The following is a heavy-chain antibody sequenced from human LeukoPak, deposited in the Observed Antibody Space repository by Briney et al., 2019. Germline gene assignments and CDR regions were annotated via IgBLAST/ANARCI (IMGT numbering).Heavy chain of an antibody. CDR2: TYYRSKWYN. J-gene: IGHJ4*02. CDR3: ARTLIDYSNYGAREAFDY. Sequence: SQTLSLTCAISGDSVSSNSAAWNWIRQSPSRGLEWLGRTYYRSKWYNDYAVSVKSRITINPDTSRNQFSLQLNSVTPEDTAVYYCARTLIDYSNYGAREAFDYWGQGTLVTVSS. V-gene: IGHV6-1*01. CDR1: GDSVSSNSAA. D-gene: IGHD4-11*01.